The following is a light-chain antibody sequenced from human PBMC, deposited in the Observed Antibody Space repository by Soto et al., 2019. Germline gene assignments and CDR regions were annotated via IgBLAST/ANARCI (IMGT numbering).Light chain of an antibody. CDR2: GAS. CDR1: QSVSSN. J-gene: IGKJ5*01. V-gene: IGKV3-15*01. CDR3: XXXXXXPPXT. Sequence: EIVMTQSPATLSVSPGERATLSCRASQSVSSNLAWYQQKPGQAPRLLIYGASTRATGIPARFSGSGSGTXFTLTXSXXXXEXXXXXXXXXXXXXPPXTFGQGTRLEIK.